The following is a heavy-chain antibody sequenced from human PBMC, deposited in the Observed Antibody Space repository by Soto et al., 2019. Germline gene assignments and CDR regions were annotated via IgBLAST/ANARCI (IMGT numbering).Heavy chain of an antibody. CDR1: GFTFSSYA. J-gene: IGHJ1*01. Sequence: EVQLVESGGDLVQPGGSLRLSCATSGFTFSSYAMSWVRQAPGKGLEWVSTISDNGATTYYADSVKGRFTISKDNSKNTQYLQMNSLRAEDTAVYYCARGSYYHDSSGYYHGKGQYWGQGTLVTVSS. V-gene: IGHV3-23*04. D-gene: IGHD3-22*01. CDR2: ISDNGATT. CDR3: ARGSYYHDSSGYYHGKGQY.